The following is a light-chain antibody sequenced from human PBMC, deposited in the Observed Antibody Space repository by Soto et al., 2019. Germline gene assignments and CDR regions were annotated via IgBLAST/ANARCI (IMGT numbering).Light chain of an antibody. Sequence: EIVLTQSPGTLSLSPGERATLSCRASQSVSSSYLAWYQQKPGQAPRLLIYGASSRATGIPDRFSGSGSGTAFTLTISRLEPEDFAVYYGQQYGSSPRQTFGQGTKLEIK. CDR3: QQYGSSPRQT. V-gene: IGKV3-20*01. J-gene: IGKJ2*01. CDR1: QSVSSSY. CDR2: GAS.